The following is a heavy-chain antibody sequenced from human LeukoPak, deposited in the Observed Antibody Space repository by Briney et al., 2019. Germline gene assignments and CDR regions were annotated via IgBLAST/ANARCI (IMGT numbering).Heavy chain of an antibody. CDR2: ISYSGTT. CDR1: GDSIRSNSYY. V-gene: IGHV4-39*01. D-gene: IGHD3-10*01. Sequence: SETLSLTCTVSGDSIRSNSYYWGWIRQPPGKGLEWIGSISYSGTTYSNPSLKSRVTISLDTSKNQFSLNLRSVTAADTGLYFCATASMVRGILRTWGQGTPVTVSS. J-gene: IGHJ4*02. CDR3: ATASMVRGILRT.